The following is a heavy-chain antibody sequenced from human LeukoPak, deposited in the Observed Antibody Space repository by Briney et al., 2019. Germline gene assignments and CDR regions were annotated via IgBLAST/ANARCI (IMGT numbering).Heavy chain of an antibody. CDR2: IIPIFGTA. D-gene: IGHD4-23*01. CDR1: GYTFTSYD. CDR3: ARTTVVTPSSHAFDI. J-gene: IGHJ3*02. Sequence: SVKVSCKASGYTFTSYDINWVRQATGQGLEWMGGIIPIFGTANYAQKFQGRVTITADESTSTAYMELSSLRSEDTAVYYCARTTVVTPSSHAFDIWGQGTMVTVSS. V-gene: IGHV1-69*13.